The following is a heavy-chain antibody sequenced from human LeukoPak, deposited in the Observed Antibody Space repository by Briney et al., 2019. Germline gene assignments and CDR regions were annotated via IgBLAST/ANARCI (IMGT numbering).Heavy chain of an antibody. CDR3: ARRALPPAYCGGDCFDAFDI. J-gene: IGHJ3*02. V-gene: IGHV5-10-1*01. Sequence: PGESLRISCKGSGYRFTSYWISWVRQMPGKGLEWMGRIDPSDSYTNYSPSFQGHVTISADKSISTAYLQWSSLKASDTAMYYCARRALPPAYCGGDCFDAFDIWGQGTMVTVSS. CDR2: IDPSDSYT. D-gene: IGHD2-21*02. CDR1: GYRFTSYW.